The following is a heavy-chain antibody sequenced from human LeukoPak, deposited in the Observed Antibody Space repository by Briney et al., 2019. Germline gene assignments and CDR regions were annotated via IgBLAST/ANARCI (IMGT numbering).Heavy chain of an antibody. CDR3: AKVRTSSSPRGTLDY. D-gene: IGHD6-6*01. Sequence: GGSLRLSCAASGFTFSSYWMSWVRQAPGKGLEWVANIKQDGSEKYYVDSVKGRFTISRDNAKNSLYLQMNSLRAEDTAVYYCAKVRTSSSPRGTLDYWGQGTLVTVSS. CDR2: IKQDGSEK. CDR1: GFTFSSYW. J-gene: IGHJ4*02. V-gene: IGHV3-7*03.